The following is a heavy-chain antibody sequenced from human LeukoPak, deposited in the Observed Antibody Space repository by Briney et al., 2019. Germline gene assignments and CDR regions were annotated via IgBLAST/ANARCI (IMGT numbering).Heavy chain of an antibody. V-gene: IGHV1-69-2*01. J-gene: IGHJ4*02. CDR3: ATDGVVGAMYYFDY. CDR2: VDPEDGET. Sequence: ATVKVSCKVSGYTFTDYYMHWVQQAPGKGLEWMGLVDPEDGETIYAEKFQGRVTITADTSTDTAYMEPSSLRSEDTAVYYCATDGVVGAMYYFDYRGQGTLVTVSS. D-gene: IGHD1-26*01. CDR1: GYTFTDYY.